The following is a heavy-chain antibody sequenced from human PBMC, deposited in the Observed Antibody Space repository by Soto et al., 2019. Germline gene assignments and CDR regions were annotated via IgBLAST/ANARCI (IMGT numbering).Heavy chain of an antibody. CDR2: ISSTSTYI. CDR3: ARAGSYRFDY. CDR1: GFTLSSYS. Sequence: PGGSLRLSCAASGFTLSSYSMNWVRQAPGKGLEWVASISSTSTYIYYTDSVKGRFTISRDNAKNSLYLQMNSLRDEDTAVYYCARAGSYRFDYWGHGTLVTVSS. V-gene: IGHV3-21*01. D-gene: IGHD3-10*01. J-gene: IGHJ4*01.